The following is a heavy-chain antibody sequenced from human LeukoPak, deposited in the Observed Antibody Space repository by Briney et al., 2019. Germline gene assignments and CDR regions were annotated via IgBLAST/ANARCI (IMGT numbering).Heavy chain of an antibody. CDR1: GGSISSTSYC. CDR2: VDYSGST. V-gene: IGHV4-61*05. Sequence: PSETLSLTCTVSGGSISSTSYCGGWIRQPPGKGLEWIGCVDYSGSTNYNPSLKSRVTISVDTSKNQFSLKLSSVTAADTAVFYCARGSRYCSGDSCPSFDYWGQGTLVTVSS. J-gene: IGHJ4*02. D-gene: IGHD2-15*01. CDR3: ARGSRYCSGDSCPSFDY.